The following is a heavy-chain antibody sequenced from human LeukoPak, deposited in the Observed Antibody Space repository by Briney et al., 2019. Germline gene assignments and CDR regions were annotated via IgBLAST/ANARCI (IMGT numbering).Heavy chain of an antibody. CDR2: TYYRSKWYN. J-gene: IGHJ4*02. V-gene: IGHV6-1*01. Sequence: SQTLSLTCAISGDSVSSNSAAWNWIRQSPSRGLEWLGRTYYRSKWYNDYAVSVKSRITINLDTSKNQFSPQLNSVTPEDTAVYYCAREYLDYYGSGSYYEPLHFDYWGQGTLVTVSS. D-gene: IGHD3-10*01. CDR1: GDSVSSNSAA. CDR3: AREYLDYYGSGSYYEPLHFDY.